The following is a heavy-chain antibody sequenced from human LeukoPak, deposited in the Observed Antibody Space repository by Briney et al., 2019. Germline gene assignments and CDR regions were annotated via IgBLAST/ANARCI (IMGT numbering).Heavy chain of an antibody. J-gene: IGHJ5*02. D-gene: IGHD3-3*01. CDR3: ARLDITIFEENEFDP. CDR1: GGSISSYY. CDR2: IYYSGST. V-gene: IGHV4-39*01. Sequence: PSETLSLTCTVSGGSISSYYWGWIRQPPGKGLEWIGSIYYSGSTYYNPSLKSRVTISVDTSKNQFSLKLSSVTAADTAVYYCARLDITIFEENEFDPWGQGTLVTVSS.